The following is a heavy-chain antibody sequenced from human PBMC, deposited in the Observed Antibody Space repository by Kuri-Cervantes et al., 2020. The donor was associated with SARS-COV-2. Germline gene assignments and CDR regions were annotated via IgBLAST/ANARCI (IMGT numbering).Heavy chain of an antibody. Sequence: GESLKISCAASGFTFSDYYMSWIRQAPGKGLEWVSYISSSGSTIYYADSVKGRFTVSRDNSKNTLYLQMNSLRIEDTAVYYCARPSMGFDYWGQGTLVTVSS. V-gene: IGHV3-11*04. CDR2: ISSSGSTI. D-gene: IGHD6-6*01. J-gene: IGHJ4*02. CDR1: GFTFSDYY. CDR3: ARPSMGFDY.